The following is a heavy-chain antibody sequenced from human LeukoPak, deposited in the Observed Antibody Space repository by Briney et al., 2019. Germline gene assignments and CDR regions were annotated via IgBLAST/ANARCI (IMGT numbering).Heavy chain of an antibody. CDR1: GFTFSSYD. D-gene: IGHD3-16*01. CDR2: ISYDGNDK. J-gene: IGHJ4*02. V-gene: IGHV3-30*18. CDR3: AKDQCDYVRGEFDY. Sequence: PGGSLRLSCAASGFTFSSYDMHWVRQAPGKGLEWVAVISYDGNDKHYADSVKGRFTISRDNSKNTLYLQMNSLRVEDTAVYYCAKDQCDYVRGEFDYWGQGTLVTVSS.